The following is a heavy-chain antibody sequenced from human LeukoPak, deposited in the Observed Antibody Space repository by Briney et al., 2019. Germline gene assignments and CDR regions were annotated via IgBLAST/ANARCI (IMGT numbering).Heavy chain of an antibody. D-gene: IGHD3-22*01. CDR3: AGVRLGSSGSSEYFER. CDR2: ISQSART. J-gene: IGHJ1*01. CDR1: GGSISNNW. Sequence: SGTLSLTCGVTGGSISNNWWTWVRQPPGKGLEWIGEISQSARTNYNPSLKSRVTMSIDKSRNQFSLRMTSVTAADTAVYYCAGVRLGSSGSSEYFERWGQGTLVTVSS. V-gene: IGHV4-4*02.